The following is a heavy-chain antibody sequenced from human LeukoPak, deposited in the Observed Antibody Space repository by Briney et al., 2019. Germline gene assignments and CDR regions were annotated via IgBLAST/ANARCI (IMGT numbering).Heavy chain of an antibody. CDR3: ARILQQRGEYYDILTGYYVSSQARSVVDY. J-gene: IGHJ4*02. V-gene: IGHV1-2*02. D-gene: IGHD3-9*01. CDR1: GYTFTGYY. CDR2: INPNSGGT. Sequence: ASVKVSCKASGYTFTGYYMHWVRQAPGQGLEWMGWINPNSGGTNYAQKFQGRVTMTGDTSISTAYMELSRLRSDDTAVYYCARILQQRGEYYDILTGYYVSSQARSVVDYWGQGTLVTVSS.